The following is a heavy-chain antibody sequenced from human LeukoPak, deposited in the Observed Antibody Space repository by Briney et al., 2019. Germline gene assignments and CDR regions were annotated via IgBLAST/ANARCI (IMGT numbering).Heavy chain of an antibody. J-gene: IGHJ4*02. V-gene: IGHV3-23*01. D-gene: IGHD2-2*01. Sequence: AGGSLRLSCATSGFIFSHHGMNWVRQAPGKGLEWVSGIRADAVTTYYADSVKGRFIISRDNSKNTVYLQMNSLSAEDAAVYYCVKDDGSVQYANWGQGTLVTVSS. CDR1: GFIFSHHG. CDR2: IRADAVTT. CDR3: VKDDGSVQYAN.